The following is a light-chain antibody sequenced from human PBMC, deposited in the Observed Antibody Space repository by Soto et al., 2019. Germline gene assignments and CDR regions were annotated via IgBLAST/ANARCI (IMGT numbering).Light chain of an antibody. CDR2: GAS. CDR1: QGISNY. J-gene: IGKJ2*01. CDR3: QKYNSAPYT. Sequence: DTQMTQSPSSLSASVGDRVIISCRASQGISNYLAWYQQKPGKVPKLLIYGASTLQSGVPSRFSGSGSGTDFTLTISSMQPEDVATYYCQKYNSAPYTFGQGTNLEL. V-gene: IGKV1-27*01.